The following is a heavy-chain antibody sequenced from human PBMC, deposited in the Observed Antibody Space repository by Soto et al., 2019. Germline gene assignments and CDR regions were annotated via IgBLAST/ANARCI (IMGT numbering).Heavy chain of an antibody. V-gene: IGHV3-11*01. CDR3: ARGGGYGGQYYYGMDV. D-gene: IGHD3-16*01. CDR2: ITSSGRTI. Sequence: LRLSCAPSGFTFSDYYMSWIRQAPGKGLEWVSYITSSGRTIFYADSVKGRFTISRDNAKNSLYLQMNSLRAEDTAVYYCARGGGYGGQYYYGMDVWGQGTTVTVSS. J-gene: IGHJ6*02. CDR1: GFTFSDYY.